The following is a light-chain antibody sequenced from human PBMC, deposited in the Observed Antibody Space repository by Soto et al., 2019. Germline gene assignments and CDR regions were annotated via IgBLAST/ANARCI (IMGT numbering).Light chain of an antibody. CDR2: KAS. Sequence: DIQMTQSPSTLSASVGDRVPITCRASQSISSWLAWYQQKPGKAPKLLIYKASSLESGVPSRFSGSGSGTEFTLTISSLQPDDFATYYCQQYNSYSWTFGQGTKV. V-gene: IGKV1-5*03. CDR3: QQYNSYSWT. J-gene: IGKJ1*01. CDR1: QSISSW.